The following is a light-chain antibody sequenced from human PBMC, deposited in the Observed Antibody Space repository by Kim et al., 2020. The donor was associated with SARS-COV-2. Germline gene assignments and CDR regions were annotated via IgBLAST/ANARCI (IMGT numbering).Light chain of an antibody. V-gene: IGLV2-14*01. CDR2: DVS. CDR1: SSDVGGYNY. Sequence: QSALTQPASVSGSPGQSITISCTGTSSDVGGYNYVSWYQQQPGKAPKLMIYDVSKRSSGVSTRFSGSKSGNTASLTISGLQAEDEADYYCSSYTSSSTFVFGTGTKVTVL. J-gene: IGLJ1*01. CDR3: SSYTSSSTFV.